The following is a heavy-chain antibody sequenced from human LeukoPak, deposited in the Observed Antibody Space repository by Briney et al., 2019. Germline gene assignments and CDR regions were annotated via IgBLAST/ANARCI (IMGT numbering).Heavy chain of an antibody. J-gene: IGHJ3*02. V-gene: IGHV4-39*07. CDR1: GDSISSSRSY. Sequence: SETLSLTCTVSGDSISSSRSYWGWIRQPPGKGLEWIGSIYHSGSTYYNPSLKSRVTISVDTSKNQFSLKLSSVTAADTAVYYCARVPSVVYVGAFDIWGQGTMVTVSS. CDR2: IYHSGST. D-gene: IGHD2-8*01. CDR3: ARVPSVVYVGAFDI.